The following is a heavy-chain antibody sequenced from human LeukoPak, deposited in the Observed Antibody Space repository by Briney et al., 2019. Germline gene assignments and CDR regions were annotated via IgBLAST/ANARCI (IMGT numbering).Heavy chain of an antibody. D-gene: IGHD1-14*01. CDR2: INHSGST. CDR3: ARGLFRCRTLKLDY. CDR1: GGSFSGYY. Sequence: SETLSLTCAVYGGSFSGYYWSWIRQPPGKGLEWIGEINHSGSTNYNPSLKSRVTISVDTSKNQFSLKLSSVTAADTAVYYCARGLFRCRTLKLDYWGQGTLVTVSS. J-gene: IGHJ4*02. V-gene: IGHV4-34*01.